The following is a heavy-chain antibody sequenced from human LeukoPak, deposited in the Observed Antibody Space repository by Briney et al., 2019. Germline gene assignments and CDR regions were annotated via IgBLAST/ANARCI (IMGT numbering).Heavy chain of an antibody. CDR1: GGSISSSSYY. D-gene: IGHD6-13*01. Sequence: PSETLSLTCTVSGGSISSSSYYWGWIRQPPGKGPEWIGSIYYSGSTYYNPSLKSRVTISVDTSKNQFSLKLSSVTAADTAVYYCFSSPSESWPFDYWGQGTLVTVSS. V-gene: IGHV4-39*01. J-gene: IGHJ4*02. CDR2: IYYSGST. CDR3: FSSPSESWPFDY.